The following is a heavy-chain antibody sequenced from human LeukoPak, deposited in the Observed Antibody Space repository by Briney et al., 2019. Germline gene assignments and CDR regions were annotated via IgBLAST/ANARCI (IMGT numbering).Heavy chain of an antibody. D-gene: IGHD2-15*01. J-gene: IGHJ4*02. V-gene: IGHV3-23*01. CDR2: ISGSGDST. CDR1: GFTFSSYN. CDR3: AKDTCSGGSCYYTTDY. Sequence: GGSLRLSCAASGFTFSSYNMNWVRQAPGKGLEWVSAISGSGDSTYYADSVKGRFTISRDNSKNTLYLQMNSLRAEDTAVYYCAKDTCSGGSCYYTTDYWGQGTLVTVSS.